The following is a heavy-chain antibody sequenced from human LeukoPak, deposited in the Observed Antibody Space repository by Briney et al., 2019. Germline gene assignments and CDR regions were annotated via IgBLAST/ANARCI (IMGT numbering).Heavy chain of an antibody. D-gene: IGHD5-12*01. Sequence: GGSLRLSCAASGFNFSDYFMSWIRQAPGKGLQWLAYISKTGRGIEYAESVRGRFTISRDNAKNSVFLHMDSLRAEDTAVYFCATVRYSTIWSFEFDNWGQGALVTVSS. J-gene: IGHJ4*02. CDR3: ATVRYSTIWSFEFDN. CDR2: ISKTGRGI. CDR1: GFNFSDYF. V-gene: IGHV3-11*01.